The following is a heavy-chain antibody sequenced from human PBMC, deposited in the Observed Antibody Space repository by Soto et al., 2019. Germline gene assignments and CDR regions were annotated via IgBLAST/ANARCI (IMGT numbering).Heavy chain of an antibody. CDR3: ARVFYGSGSSSDY. D-gene: IGHD3-10*01. V-gene: IGHV3-48*01. CDR2: ISSSSSTI. J-gene: IGHJ4*02. CDR1: GFTFSSYS. Sequence: GGSLRLSCAASGFTFSSYSMNWVRQAPGKGLEWVSYISSSSSTIYYADSVKGRFTISRDNAKNSLYLQMNSLRAEDTAVYYCARVFYGSGSSSDYWGQGTLVTVSS.